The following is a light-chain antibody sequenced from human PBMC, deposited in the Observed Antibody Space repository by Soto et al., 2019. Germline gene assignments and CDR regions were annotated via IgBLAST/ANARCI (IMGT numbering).Light chain of an antibody. V-gene: IGLV2-14*01. CDR1: SSDFNAYNS. CDR2: EVI. J-gene: IGLJ3*02. Sequence: QSALTQPASVSGSPGQSITISCTGTSSDFNAYNSVSWYQQHPGKAPKLIIYEVINRPSGASNRISGYKSGNTSSLTISGLQAEDEADYYCSSFTSNGILVFGGGTKVTVL. CDR3: SSFTSNGILV.